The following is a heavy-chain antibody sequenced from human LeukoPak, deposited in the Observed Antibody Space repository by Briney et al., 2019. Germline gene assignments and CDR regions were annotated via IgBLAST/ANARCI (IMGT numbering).Heavy chain of an antibody. CDR3: ARALRYFDWSRSDYFDY. J-gene: IGHJ4*02. V-gene: IGHV3-20*04. CDR2: INWNGVST. D-gene: IGHD3-9*01. Sequence: GGSLRLSCAASGFTFDDYGMSWVRQAPGKGLEWVSRINWNGVSTGYADSVKGRFTISRDNAKNSLFLQMNTLRAEDTALYYCARALRYFDWSRSDYFDYWGQGTLVTVSS. CDR1: GFTFDDYG.